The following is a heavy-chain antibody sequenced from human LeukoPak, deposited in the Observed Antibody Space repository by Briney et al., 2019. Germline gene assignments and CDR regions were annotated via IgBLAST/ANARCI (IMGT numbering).Heavy chain of an antibody. CDR3: ARALGYCSSTSCYGPLGY. D-gene: IGHD2-2*01. CDR2: ISSSSSYI. J-gene: IGHJ4*02. CDR1: GFTFSSYS. Sequence: GGSLRLSCAASGFTFSSYSMNWVRQAPGKGLEWVSSISSSSSYIYYADSVKGRFTISRGNAKNSLYLQMNSLRAEDTAVYYCARALGYCSSTSCYGPLGYWGQGTLVTVSS. V-gene: IGHV3-21*01.